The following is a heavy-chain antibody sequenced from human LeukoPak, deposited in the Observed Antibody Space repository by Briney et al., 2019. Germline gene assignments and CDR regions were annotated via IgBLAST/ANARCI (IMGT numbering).Heavy chain of an antibody. J-gene: IGHJ5*02. CDR2: IIPIFGTA. V-gene: IGHV1-69*01. CDR1: GGTFSSYA. Sequence: SVKVSCKASGGTFSSYAISWVRQAPGQALEWMGGIIPIFGTANYAQKFQGRVTITADESTSTAYMELSSLRSEDTAVYYCARVPVCSGGSCYSNWFDPWGQGTLVTVSS. D-gene: IGHD2-15*01. CDR3: ARVPVCSGGSCYSNWFDP.